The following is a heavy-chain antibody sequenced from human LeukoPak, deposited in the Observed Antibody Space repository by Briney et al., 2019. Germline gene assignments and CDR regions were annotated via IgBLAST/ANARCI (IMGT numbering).Heavy chain of an antibody. D-gene: IGHD3-10*01. Sequence: PGRSLRLSCAASGFTFSSYGMHWVRQAPGKGLEWVAVIWYDGSNKYYADSVKGRFTISRDNSKNTLYLQMNGLRAEDTAVYYCARGPRGYYFDYWGQGTLVTVSS. V-gene: IGHV3-33*01. CDR2: IWYDGSNK. J-gene: IGHJ4*02. CDR3: ARGPRGYYFDY. CDR1: GFTFSSYG.